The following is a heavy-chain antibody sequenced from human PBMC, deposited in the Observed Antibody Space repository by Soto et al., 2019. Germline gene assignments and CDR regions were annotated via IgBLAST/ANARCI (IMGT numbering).Heavy chain of an antibody. Sequence: SLRLSCAVSSFTFSQDALNWVRQAPGKGREWVAVILYDGTIEHYADSVRGRFTVSRDNSKDTVYLQMDRLTPEEKVVYYCARGASDAAFNRFDPWGQRTLV. V-gene: IGHV3-30-3*01. J-gene: IGHJ5*02. CDR1: SFTFSQDA. CDR2: ILYDGTIE. D-gene: IGHD6-13*01. CDR3: ARGASDAAFNRFDP.